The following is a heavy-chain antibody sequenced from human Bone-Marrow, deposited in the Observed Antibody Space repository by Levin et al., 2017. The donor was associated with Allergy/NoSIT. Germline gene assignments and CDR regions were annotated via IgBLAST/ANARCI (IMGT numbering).Heavy chain of an antibody. CDR3: GASCYLRRDAFDI. J-gene: IGHJ3*02. D-gene: IGHD2-2*01. Sequence: PGGSLRLSCAVYGGSFSGYYWSWIRQPPGKGLEWIGEINHSGSTNYNPSFKSRVTISVDTSKNQFYLKLSSVTAADTAVYYCGASCYLRRDAFDIWGQGTMVTVSS. CDR1: GGSFSGYY. V-gene: IGHV4-34*01. CDR2: INHSGST.